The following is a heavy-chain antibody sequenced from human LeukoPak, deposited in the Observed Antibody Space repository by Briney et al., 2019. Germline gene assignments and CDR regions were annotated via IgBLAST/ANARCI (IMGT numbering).Heavy chain of an antibody. CDR3: ARERFPEYYYDSSGYFLDP. CDR2: INHSGST. Sequence: SETLSLTCAVYGGSFSGYYWSWIRQPPGKGLEWIGEINHSGSTNYNPSLKSRVTISVDTSKNQFSLKLSSVTAADTAVYYCARERFPEYYYDSSGYFLDPWGQGTLVTVSS. CDR1: GGSFSGYY. D-gene: IGHD3-22*01. J-gene: IGHJ5*02. V-gene: IGHV4-34*01.